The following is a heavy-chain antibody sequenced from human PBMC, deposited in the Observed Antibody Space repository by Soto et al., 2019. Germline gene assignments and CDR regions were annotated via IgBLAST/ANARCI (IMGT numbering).Heavy chain of an antibody. V-gene: IGHV3-30-3*01. CDR3: ARGLVMKWGLRPRGAYAAFYI. CDR1: GFTFSSYA. D-gene: IGHD1-26*01. CDR2: ISYDGSNK. Sequence: QVQLVESGGGVVQPGRSLRLSCAASGFTFSSYAMHWVRQAPGKGLEWVAVISYDGSNKYYADSVKGRFTISRDNSKNTLYLQMNRLRAEDTAVYYCARGLVMKWGLRPRGAYAAFYIWGQGTMVTVSS. J-gene: IGHJ3*02.